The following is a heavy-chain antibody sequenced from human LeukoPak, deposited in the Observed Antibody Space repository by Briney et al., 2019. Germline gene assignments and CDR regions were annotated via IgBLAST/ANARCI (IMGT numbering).Heavy chain of an antibody. D-gene: IGHD6-13*01. CDR2: INPNSGGT. Sequence: VASVKVSCKASGYTFTGYYMHWVRQAPGQGLEWMGWINPNSGGTNYAQKFQGRVTMTRDTSISTAYMELSSLRSEDMAVYYCARGDIAAAGSFDYWGQGTLVTVSS. V-gene: IGHV1-2*02. CDR3: ARGDIAAAGSFDY. J-gene: IGHJ4*02. CDR1: GYTFTGYY.